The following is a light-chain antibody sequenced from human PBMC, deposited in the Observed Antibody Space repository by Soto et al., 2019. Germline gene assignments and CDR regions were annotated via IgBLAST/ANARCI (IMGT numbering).Light chain of an antibody. J-gene: IGKJ1*01. V-gene: IGKV3-20*01. Sequence: EIVLTQFPGTLSLSAGERATLSCRASQSVSSNYLVWYQQKTGQAHTVLIYGASNRATGIPDRFSGSGSGTDFTLTISRLDPEDFALYYCQRYDTSPTFGQGTKVEMK. CDR1: QSVSSNY. CDR3: QRYDTSPT. CDR2: GAS.